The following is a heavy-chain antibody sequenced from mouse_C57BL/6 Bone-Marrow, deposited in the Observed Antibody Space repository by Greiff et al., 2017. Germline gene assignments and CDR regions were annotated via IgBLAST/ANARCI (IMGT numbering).Heavy chain of an antibody. D-gene: IGHD2-1*01. CDR3: ARREEIYYGNYGGFMDY. J-gene: IGHJ4*01. V-gene: IGHV8-12*01. Sequence: QVTLKVSGPGILQSSQTLSLTCSFSGFSLSTSGMGVSWIRQPSGKGLEWLAHIYWDDDKRSNPSLKRRLTISKDTSRNQVFLKITSVDTADTATYYCARREEIYYGNYGGFMDYWGQGTSVTVSS. CDR2: IYWDDDK. CDR1: GFSLSTSGMG.